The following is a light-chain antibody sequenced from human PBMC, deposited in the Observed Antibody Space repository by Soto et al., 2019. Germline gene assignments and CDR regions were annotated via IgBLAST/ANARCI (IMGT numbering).Light chain of an antibody. CDR1: SRDVGGYNY. Sequence: QSVLTQPASVSRSPGQSITISCTGTSRDVGGYNYVSWYQQHPGKAPKVMIYEVSNRPSGVSNRFSGSKSGNTASLTISGLQAEDEADYYCSSYTSSGTWVFGGGTKVTVL. J-gene: IGLJ3*02. V-gene: IGLV2-14*01. CDR2: EVS. CDR3: SSYTSSGTWV.